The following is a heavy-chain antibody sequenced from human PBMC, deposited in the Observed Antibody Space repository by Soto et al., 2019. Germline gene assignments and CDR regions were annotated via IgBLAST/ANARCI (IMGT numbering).Heavy chain of an antibody. CDR1: GFTFSKAW. J-gene: IGHJ4*02. V-gene: IGHV3-15*01. D-gene: IGHD1-26*01. CDR2: IMSKTDGGTT. CDR3: TTDSGMSPYSFDY. Sequence: PGGSLRLSCAPSGFTFSKAWVGWVRQAPGKGLEWGGRIMSKTDGGTTDYAAPVKGRFTISRDDSKSTLYLQMNSLKTEDTAFYYCTTDSGMSPYSFDYWGQGTLVTVSS.